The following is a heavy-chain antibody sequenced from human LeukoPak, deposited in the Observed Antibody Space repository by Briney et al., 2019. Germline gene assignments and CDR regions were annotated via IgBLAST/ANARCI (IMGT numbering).Heavy chain of an antibody. CDR3: ATNAQEYCSSTSCSMGLEYYYYYYMDV. CDR1: GFTFSSYA. Sequence: TGGSLRLSCAASGFTFSSYAMSWVRQAPGKGLEWVSAISGSGGSTYYADSVKGRFTISRDNSKNTLYLQMNSLRAEDTAVYYCATNAQEYCSSTSCSMGLEYYYYYYMDVWGKGTTVTVSS. J-gene: IGHJ6*03. CDR2: ISGSGGST. V-gene: IGHV3-23*01. D-gene: IGHD2-2*01.